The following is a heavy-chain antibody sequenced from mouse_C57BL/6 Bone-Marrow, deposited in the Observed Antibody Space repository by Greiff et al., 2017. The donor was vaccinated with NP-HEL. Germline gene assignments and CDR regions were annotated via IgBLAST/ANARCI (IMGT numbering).Heavy chain of an antibody. Sequence: VKLMESGPGLVAPSQSLSITCTVSGFSLTSYGVHWVRQPPGKGLEWLVVIWSDGSTTYNSALKSRLSISKDNSKSQVFLKMNSLQTDDTAMYYCARHGNDYDGFAYWGQGTLVTVSA. D-gene: IGHD2-4*01. J-gene: IGHJ3*01. CDR3: ARHGNDYDGFAY. CDR1: GFSLTSYG. CDR2: IWSDGST. V-gene: IGHV2-6-1*01.